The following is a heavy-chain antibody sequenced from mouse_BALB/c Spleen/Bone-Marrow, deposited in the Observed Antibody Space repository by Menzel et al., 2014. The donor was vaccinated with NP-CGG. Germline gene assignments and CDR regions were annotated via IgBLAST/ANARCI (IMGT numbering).Heavy chain of an antibody. D-gene: IGHD1-1*01. J-gene: IGHJ3*01. CDR2: IDPANGNT. CDR1: GFNIKDTY. V-gene: IGHV14-3*02. CDR3: ASYFYGSSSFAY. Sequence: VQLQQSGAELVKPGASVKLSCTASGFNIKDTYMHWVKQRPEQGLEWIGRIDPANGNTKYDPKFQGKATITADTSSNTAYLQLSILTSEDTAVYYCASYFYGSSSFAYLGQGTLVTVSA.